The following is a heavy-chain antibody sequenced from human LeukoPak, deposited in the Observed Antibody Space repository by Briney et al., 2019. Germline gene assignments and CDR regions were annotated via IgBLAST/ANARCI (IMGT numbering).Heavy chain of an antibody. D-gene: IGHD1-26*01. Sequence: GASVKVSCKASGGTFSSYAISWVRQAPGQGLEWMGGIIPIFGTANYAQKFQGRVTITADKSTSTAYMELSSLRSEDTAVYYCASYSGSQRYYFDYWGQGTLVTVSS. CDR3: ASYSGSQRYYFDY. CDR2: IIPIFGTA. J-gene: IGHJ4*02. CDR1: GGTFSSYA. V-gene: IGHV1-69*06.